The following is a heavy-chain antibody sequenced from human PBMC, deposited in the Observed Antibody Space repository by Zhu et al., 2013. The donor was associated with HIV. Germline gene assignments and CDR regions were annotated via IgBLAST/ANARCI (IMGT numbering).Heavy chain of an antibody. CDR2: ISSSSSYI. D-gene: IGHD2-15*01. CDR3: ARVGGDCSGGSCYSGAFDI. J-gene: IGHJ3*02. CDR1: GFTFSSYS. Sequence: EVQLVESGGGLVKPGGSLRLSCAASGFTFSSYSMNWVRQAPGKGLEWVSSISSSSSYIYYADSVKGRFTISRDNAKNSLYLQMNSLRAEDTAVYYCARVGGDCSGGSCYSGAFDIWGQGTNGHRSLQ. V-gene: IGHV3-21*01.